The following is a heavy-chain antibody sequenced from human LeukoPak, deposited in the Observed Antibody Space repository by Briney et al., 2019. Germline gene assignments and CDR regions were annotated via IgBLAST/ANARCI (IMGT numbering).Heavy chain of an antibody. J-gene: IGHJ4*02. D-gene: IGHD2-15*01. CDR2: IKQDGSEK. Sequence: GGSLRLSCAASGFTFSSYWMSWVRQAPGKGLEWVANIKQDGSEKNYEDSVKGRFTISRDNAKNSLYLQMNSLRGEDTAVYYCASEYCGGGPCYPSGYWGQGTLVTVSS. V-gene: IGHV3-7*05. CDR3: ASEYCGGGPCYPSGY. CDR1: GFTFSSYW.